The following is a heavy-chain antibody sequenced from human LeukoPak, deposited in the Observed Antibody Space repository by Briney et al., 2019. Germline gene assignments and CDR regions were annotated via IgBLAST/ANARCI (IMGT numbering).Heavy chain of an antibody. V-gene: IGHV3-9*01. CDR1: GFTFDDYA. CDR3: TKDLTPGGADV. CDR2: IMWRSGST. Sequence: GGSLRLSCAASGFTFDDYAVHWVRQASGKGLEWVAGIMWRSGSTGYGDSVKGRFTISRDNAKKSLYLQMNGLRVEDTAFYYCTKDLTPGGADVWGQGTTVTVSS. D-gene: IGHD3-10*01. J-gene: IGHJ6*02.